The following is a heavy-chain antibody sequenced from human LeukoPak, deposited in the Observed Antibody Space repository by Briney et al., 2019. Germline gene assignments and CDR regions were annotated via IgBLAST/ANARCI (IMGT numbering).Heavy chain of an antibody. Sequence: SVKVSCKASGGTFSSYAISWVRQAPGQGLEWLGWIIPIFGTANYAQKFQGRVTITTDESTSTAYMELSSLRSEDTAVYYCARGNDFWSGYLRSAFDIWGQGTMVTVSS. CDR3: ARGNDFWSGYLRSAFDI. V-gene: IGHV1-69*05. J-gene: IGHJ3*02. D-gene: IGHD3-3*01. CDR2: IIPIFGTA. CDR1: GGTFSSYA.